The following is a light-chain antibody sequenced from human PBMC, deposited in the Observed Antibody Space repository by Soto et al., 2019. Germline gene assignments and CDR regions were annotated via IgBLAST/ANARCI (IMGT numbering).Light chain of an antibody. Sequence: DIQITQSPSSLSASVVDRVTITFLASQSISSYLNWYQQKPGKAPKLLIYAASSLQSGVPSRFSGSGSGTDFTLTISSLQPEDFATYYCQQANSFPRKFGQGTKGDIK. CDR3: QQANSFPRK. V-gene: IGKV1-39*01. J-gene: IGKJ1*01. CDR1: QSISSY. CDR2: AAS.